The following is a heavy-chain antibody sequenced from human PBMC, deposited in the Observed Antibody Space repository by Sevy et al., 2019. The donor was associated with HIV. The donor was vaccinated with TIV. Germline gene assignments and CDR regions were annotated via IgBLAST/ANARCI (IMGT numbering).Heavy chain of an antibody. D-gene: IGHD4-17*01. J-gene: IGHJ6*02. V-gene: IGHV3-48*02. CDR3: ARIDYGDVPYGMDV. CDR2: ISSSSSTI. CDR1: GFTFSSYS. Sequence: GGSLRLSCAASGFTFSSYSMNWVRQAPGKGLEWVSYISSSSSTIHYADSVKGRFTISRDNAKNSLYLQMNSLRDEDTAVYYCARIDYGDVPYGMDVWGQGTTVTVSS.